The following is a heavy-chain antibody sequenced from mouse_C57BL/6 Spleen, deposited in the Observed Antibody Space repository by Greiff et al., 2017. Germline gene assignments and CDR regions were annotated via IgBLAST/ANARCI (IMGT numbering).Heavy chain of an antibody. D-gene: IGHD3-3*01. J-gene: IGHJ3*01. CDR1: GYTFTDYY. Sequence: EVQLQQSGPELVKPGASVKISCKASGYTFTDYYMNWVKQSHGKSLEWIGDINPNNGGTSYNQKFKGKATLTVDKSSSTAYMELRSLTSEDSAVYYGARGRQLGLWFAYWGQGTLVTVSA. CDR3: ARGRQLGLWFAY. V-gene: IGHV1-26*01. CDR2: INPNNGGT.